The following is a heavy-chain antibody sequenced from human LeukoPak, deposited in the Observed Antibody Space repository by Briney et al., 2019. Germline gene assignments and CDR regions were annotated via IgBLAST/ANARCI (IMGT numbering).Heavy chain of an antibody. D-gene: IGHD3-22*01. Sequence: GGSLRLSCAASGFTSSSYAMHWVRQAPGKGLEWVAVISYDGSNKYYADSVKGRFTISRDNSKNTLYLQMNSLRAEDTAVYYCARDSSDSSGSIDYWGQGTLVTVPS. CDR2: ISYDGSNK. V-gene: IGHV3-30*04. CDR1: GFTSSSYA. J-gene: IGHJ4*02. CDR3: ARDSSDSSGSIDY.